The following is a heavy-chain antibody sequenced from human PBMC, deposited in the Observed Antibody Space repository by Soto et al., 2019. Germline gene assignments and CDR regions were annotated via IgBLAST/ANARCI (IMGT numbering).Heavy chain of an antibody. CDR3: ARHYGSWSYYPYYMDV. D-gene: IGHD3-10*01. CDR1: GGSISSSSYY. Sequence: PSDTLSLTCTVSGGSISSSSYYWGWILQPPGKGLEWIGSIYYSGSTYYNPSLKSRVTISVDTSKNQFSLKLSSVTAADTAVYYCARHYGSWSYYPYYMDVWGKGTTVTVSS. CDR2: IYYSGST. J-gene: IGHJ6*03. V-gene: IGHV4-39*01.